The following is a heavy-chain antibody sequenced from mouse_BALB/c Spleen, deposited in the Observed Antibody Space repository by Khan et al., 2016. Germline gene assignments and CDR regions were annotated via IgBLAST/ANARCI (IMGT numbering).Heavy chain of an antibody. CDR3: ALLRLAY. D-gene: IGHD1-2*01. CDR1: GYSITSDYA. V-gene: IGHV3-2*02. Sequence: EVQLQESGPGLVKPSQSLSLTCTVTGYSITSDYAWNWIRQFPGNKLEWMGYIGYSGSTSYNPSLKSRISITRASSKNQFFLQLNSMTTEDTATYYGALLRLAYWGQGTLVTVSA. CDR2: IGYSGST. J-gene: IGHJ3*01.